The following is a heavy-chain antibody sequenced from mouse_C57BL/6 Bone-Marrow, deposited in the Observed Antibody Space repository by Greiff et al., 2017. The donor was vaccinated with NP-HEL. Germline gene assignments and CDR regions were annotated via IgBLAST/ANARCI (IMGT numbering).Heavy chain of an antibody. CDR2: INPSSGST. CDR1: GYTFTSYW. D-gene: IGHD2-13*01. Sequence: QVQLQQSGAELAKPGASVKLSCKASGYTFTSYWMHWVKQRPGQGLEWIGYINPSSGSTKYNQKFKDQATLSADKSSSTAYMQLSSRTYDDSAVYYCARWGLRDGAMDDWGQGTSVTVSS. J-gene: IGHJ4*01. V-gene: IGHV1-7*01. CDR3: ARWGLRDGAMDD.